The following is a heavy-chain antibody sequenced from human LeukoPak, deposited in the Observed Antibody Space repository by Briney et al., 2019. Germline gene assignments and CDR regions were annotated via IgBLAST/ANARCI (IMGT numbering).Heavy chain of an antibody. CDR1: GFTFSSYW. J-gene: IGHJ4*02. V-gene: IGHV3-74*01. D-gene: IGHD2-15*01. CDR2: INSDGRST. CDR3: ARDQLYCSGGICYFDY. Sequence: GGSLRLSCAASGFTFSSYWMHWVRQAPGKGLVWVSRINSDGRSTSSADSVKGRFTISRDNAKNTLYLQMNSLRTEDTAVYYCARDQLYCSGGICYFDYWGQGALVTVSS.